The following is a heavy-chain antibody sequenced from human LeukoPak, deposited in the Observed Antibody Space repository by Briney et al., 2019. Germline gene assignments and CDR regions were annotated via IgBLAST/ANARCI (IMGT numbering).Heavy chain of an antibody. D-gene: IGHD3-3*01. Sequence: SVKVSCKASGGTFSSYAISWVRQAPGQGLEWMGGIIPIFGTANYAQKVQGRVTITADESTSTAYMELSSLRSEDTAVYYCARANRFGVVSYYYYYYMDVWGKGTTATVSS. J-gene: IGHJ6*03. V-gene: IGHV1-69*13. CDR1: GGTFSSYA. CDR2: IIPIFGTA. CDR3: ARANRFGVVSYYYYYYMDV.